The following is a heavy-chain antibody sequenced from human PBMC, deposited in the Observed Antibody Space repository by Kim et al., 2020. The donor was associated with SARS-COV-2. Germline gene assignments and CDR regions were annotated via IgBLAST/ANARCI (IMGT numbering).Heavy chain of an antibody. Sequence: GGSLRLSCAASGFTFSSYGMHWVRQAPGKGLEWVAVISYDGSNKYYADSVKGRFTISRDNSKNTLYLQMNSLRAEDTAVYYCAKDLTRATIFGVVIPWFDPWGQGTLVTVSS. V-gene: IGHV3-30*18. J-gene: IGHJ5*02. CDR1: GFTFSSYG. D-gene: IGHD3-3*01. CDR3: AKDLTRATIFGVVIPWFDP. CDR2: ISYDGSNK.